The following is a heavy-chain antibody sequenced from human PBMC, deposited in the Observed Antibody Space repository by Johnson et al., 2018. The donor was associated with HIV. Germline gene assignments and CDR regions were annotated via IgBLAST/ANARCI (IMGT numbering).Heavy chain of an antibody. D-gene: IGHD3-22*01. CDR1: EFTVSSNY. CDR3: ARRLAHYYDTGGAFDI. CDR2: IYDGDAT. V-gene: IGHV3-53*01. Sequence: VQLVESGGKLIQPGGSLRLSCAASEFTVSSNYMSWVRQAPGKGLAWVSIIYDGDATYYAASVKGRFTISRDNSKNSLYMQMNSLRAEDTAVYYCARRLAHYYDTGGAFDIWGQGTMVTVSS. J-gene: IGHJ3*02.